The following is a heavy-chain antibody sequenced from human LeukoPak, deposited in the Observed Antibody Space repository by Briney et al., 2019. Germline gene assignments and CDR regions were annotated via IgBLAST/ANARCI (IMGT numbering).Heavy chain of an antibody. J-gene: IGHJ5*02. CDR2: INPNSGGT. CDR1: GYTFTGYY. V-gene: IGHV1-2*02. Sequence: ASVKVSCKASGYTFTGYYMHWVRQAPGQGLEWMGWINPNSGGTNYAQKFQGRVTMTRDTSISTAYMELSRLRSDDTAVYYCARVGVRYSSGWNTWFDPWGQGTLVTVSS. CDR3: ARVGVRYSSGWNTWFDP. D-gene: IGHD6-25*01.